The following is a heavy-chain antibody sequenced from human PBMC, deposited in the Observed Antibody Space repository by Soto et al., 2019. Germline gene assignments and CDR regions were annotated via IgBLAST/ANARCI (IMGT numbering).Heavy chain of an antibody. CDR1: GGSISSGDYY. J-gene: IGHJ4*02. CDR3: ARDVLVPAALIDY. V-gene: IGHV4-30-4*01. Sequence: SETLSLTCTVSGGSISSGDYYWSWIRQPPGKGLEWIGYIYYSGSTYYNPSLKSRVTISVDTSKNQFSLKLSSVTAADTAVYYCARDVLVPAALIDYWGQGTLVTVSS. D-gene: IGHD2-2*01. CDR2: IYYSGST.